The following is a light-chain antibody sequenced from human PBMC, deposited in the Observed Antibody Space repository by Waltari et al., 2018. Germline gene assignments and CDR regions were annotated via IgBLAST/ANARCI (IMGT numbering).Light chain of an antibody. CDR3: QRCNNWPPP. J-gene: IGKJ4*01. V-gene: IGKV3-15*01. CDR2: GAS. Sequence: EIVMTQSPATLSVSPGERVTLSCRASQSISSYLAWYQQKPGQAPRLLIYGASNRATDIPARFSGSGSGTEFTLTISSLQSEDFAVYYCQRCNNWPPPFGGGTKVEIK. CDR1: QSISSY.